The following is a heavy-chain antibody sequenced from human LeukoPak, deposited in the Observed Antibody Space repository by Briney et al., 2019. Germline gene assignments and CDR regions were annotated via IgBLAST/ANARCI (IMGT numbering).Heavy chain of an antibody. CDR3: ARGTMFPYYFDY. CDR1: GFTFSDYY. V-gene: IGHV3-11*04. D-gene: IGHD3-10*02. Sequence: GVLRLSCAASGFTFSDYYMAWIRQAPGKGLEWISYISSSGNTIYYADSVKGRFTISRDTAKNSLYLQMNSLRAEDTAVYYCARGTMFPYYFDYWGQGTLVTVSS. CDR2: ISSSGNTI. J-gene: IGHJ4*02.